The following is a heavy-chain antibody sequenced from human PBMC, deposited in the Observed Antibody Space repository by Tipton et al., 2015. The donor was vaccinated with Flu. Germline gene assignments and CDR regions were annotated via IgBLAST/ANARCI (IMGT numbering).Heavy chain of an antibody. Sequence: TLSLTCTVSGGSISSYYWSWIRQPPGKGLEWIGYISYSGSTIYNPSLKSRVTIPIDTSKNQFSVKLSSVTPADTAVYYCARLPLALSYFDYWGQGTLVTVSS. CDR3: ARLPLALSYFDY. J-gene: IGHJ4*02. CDR1: GGSISSYY. V-gene: IGHV4-59*07. CDR2: ISYSGST.